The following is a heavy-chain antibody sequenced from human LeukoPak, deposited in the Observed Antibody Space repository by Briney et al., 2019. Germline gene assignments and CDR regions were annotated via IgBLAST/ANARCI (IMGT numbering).Heavy chain of an antibody. CDR1: GDSVSSNSGA. V-gene: IGHV6-1*01. J-gene: IGHJ5*02. D-gene: IGHD3-22*01. CDR2: TYYRSKLYN. Sequence: SQTLSLTCAISGDSVSSNSGAWNWIRQSPSRGLEWLGRTYYRSKLYNDYAVSVKSRITINPGTSKNQFSLQLNSVTPEDTAVYYCARDYYDSSGWAFDPWGQGTLVTVSS. CDR3: ARDYYDSSGWAFDP.